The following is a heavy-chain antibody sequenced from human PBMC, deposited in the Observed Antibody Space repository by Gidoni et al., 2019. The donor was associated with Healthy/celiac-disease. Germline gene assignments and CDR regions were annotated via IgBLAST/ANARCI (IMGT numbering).Heavy chain of an antibody. D-gene: IGHD4-17*01. Sequence: EVQLVESGGGLVQPGRSLRLSCAASGFTFDDYAMHWVRQAPGKGLEWGSGISWNSGSIGYADSVKGRFTISRDNAKNSLYLQMNSLRAEDTALYYCAKDRGADYDAFDIWGQGTMVTVSS. CDR2: ISWNSGSI. CDR3: AKDRGADYDAFDI. CDR1: GFTFDDYA. J-gene: IGHJ3*02. V-gene: IGHV3-9*01.